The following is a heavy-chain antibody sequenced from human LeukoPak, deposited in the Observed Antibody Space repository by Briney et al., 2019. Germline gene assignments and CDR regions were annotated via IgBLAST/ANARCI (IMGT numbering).Heavy chain of an antibody. CDR2: ISGGNNYI. Sequence: GGSLRLSCAASGFTFSSYAMSWVRQAPGKGLEWVSAISGGNNYIYYADSVKGRFTISRDNAKNSLYLQMNSLRAEDTAVYYCARDIVGATGDAFDIWGQGTMVTVSS. V-gene: IGHV3-21*01. CDR1: GFTFSSYA. J-gene: IGHJ3*02. CDR3: ARDIVGATGDAFDI. D-gene: IGHD1-26*01.